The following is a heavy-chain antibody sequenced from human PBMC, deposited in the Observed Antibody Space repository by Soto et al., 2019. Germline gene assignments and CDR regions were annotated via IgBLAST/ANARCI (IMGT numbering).Heavy chain of an antibody. CDR3: ARDFFTRYYYYGMDV. D-gene: IGHD3-3*01. V-gene: IGHV4-30-4*01. CDR2: IYYSGST. CDR1: GGSISSGDYY. Sequence: SETLSLTCTVSGGSISSGDYYWSWIRQPPGKGLEWIGYIYYSGSTYYNPSLKGRVTISVDTSKNQFSLKLSSVTAADTAVYYCARDFFTRYYYYGMDVWGQGTTVTVSS. J-gene: IGHJ6*02.